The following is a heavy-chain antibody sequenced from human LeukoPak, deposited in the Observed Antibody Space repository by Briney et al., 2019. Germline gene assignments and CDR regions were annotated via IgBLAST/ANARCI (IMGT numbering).Heavy chain of an antibody. D-gene: IGHD6-13*01. J-gene: IGHJ6*02. V-gene: IGHV3-48*04. Sequence: GGSERLCCAASGFTFSSYSMNWVRQAPGKGLEWVSYISSSSSTIYYADSVKGRFTISRDNAKNSLYLQMNSLRAEDTAVYYCARDQYSSSWYGDGMDVWGQGTTVTVSS. CDR1: GFTFSSYS. CDR3: ARDQYSSSWYGDGMDV. CDR2: ISSSSSTI.